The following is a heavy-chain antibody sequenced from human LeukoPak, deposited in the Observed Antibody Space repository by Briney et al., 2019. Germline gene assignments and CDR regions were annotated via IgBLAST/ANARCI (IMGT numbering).Heavy chain of an antibody. J-gene: IGHJ4*02. CDR2: ISGSGGST. Sequence: GGSLRLSCAASGFTFSSYAMSWVRQAPGNGLEWVSAISGSGGSTYYADSVKGRFTISRDNSKNTLYLQMNSLRAEDTAVYYCAKVKRVEVAGPFDYWGQGTLVTVSS. V-gene: IGHV3-23*01. D-gene: IGHD6-19*01. CDR1: GFTFSSYA. CDR3: AKVKRVEVAGPFDY.